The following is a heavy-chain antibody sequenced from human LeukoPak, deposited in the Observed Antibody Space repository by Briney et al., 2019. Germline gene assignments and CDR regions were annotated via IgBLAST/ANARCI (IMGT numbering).Heavy chain of an antibody. CDR2: ISAYNGNA. Sequence: PGRSLRLSCAASGFTFSSYAMHWVRQAPGQGLEWMGWISAYNGNANYAQKLQGRVTMTTDTSTSTAYMELRSLRSDDTAVYYCARDRPITMVRGVISNWFDPWGQGTLVTVSS. V-gene: IGHV1-18*01. CDR1: GFTFSSYA. CDR3: ARDRPITMVRGVISNWFDP. D-gene: IGHD3-10*01. J-gene: IGHJ5*02.